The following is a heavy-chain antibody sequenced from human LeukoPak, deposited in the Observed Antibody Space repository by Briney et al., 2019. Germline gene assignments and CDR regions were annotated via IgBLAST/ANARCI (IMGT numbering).Heavy chain of an antibody. CDR3: ARSQGGIVVVTAPFDY. CDR2: IYYSGST. J-gene: IGHJ4*02. V-gene: IGHV4-59*12. D-gene: IGHD2-21*02. CDR1: GGSISSYC. Sequence: SETLSLTCTVSGGSISSYCWSWIRQPPGKGLEWIGYIYYSGSTNYNPSLKSRVTISVDTSKNQFSLKLSSVTAADTAVYYCARSQGGIVVVTAPFDYWGQGTLVTVSS.